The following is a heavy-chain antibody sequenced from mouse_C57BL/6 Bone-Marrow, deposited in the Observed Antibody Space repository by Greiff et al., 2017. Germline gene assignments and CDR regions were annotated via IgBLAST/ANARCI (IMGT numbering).Heavy chain of an antibody. Sequence: VQLQQSGAELVRPGTSVKVSCKASGYAFTNYLIEWVKQRPGQGLEWIGVINPGSGGTNYNEKFKGKATLAADKSSSTAYMQLSSLTAEDSAVYCCARRDGYYVDWYFDVWGTGTTVTVSS. CDR1: GYAFTNYL. CDR3: ARRDGYYVDWYFDV. V-gene: IGHV1-54*01. J-gene: IGHJ1*03. D-gene: IGHD2-3*01. CDR2: INPGSGGT.